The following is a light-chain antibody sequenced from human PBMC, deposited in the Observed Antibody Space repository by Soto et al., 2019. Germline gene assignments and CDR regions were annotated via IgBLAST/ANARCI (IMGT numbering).Light chain of an antibody. CDR2: DAS. CDR1: QTINNY. Sequence: DIRMTQSPSSLSASVGVRVTITCPASQTINNYLNWYQQKPGRAPTLLIYDASNLEAGVPSRFRGSGSGTDFTFTISRLQPEDIAADDSQQYENLSTCGQGTRLEIK. CDR3: QQYENLST. J-gene: IGKJ5*01. V-gene: IGKV1-33*01.